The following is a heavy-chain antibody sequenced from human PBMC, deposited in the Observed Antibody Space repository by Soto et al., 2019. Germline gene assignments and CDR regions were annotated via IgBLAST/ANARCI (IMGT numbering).Heavy chain of an antibody. CDR3: ARGVHYDRSGYYYFY. Sequence: GASVKVSCKASGATFSSDTIDWGRQAPGQGLEWMGGSTPVFGTANYAQKFQGRITITADESTRTAYMELRSLRSEDTAVYYCARGVHYDRSGYYYFYWGQGTLVTVSS. D-gene: IGHD3-22*01. CDR1: GATFSSDT. J-gene: IGHJ4*02. CDR2: STPVFGTA. V-gene: IGHV1-69*13.